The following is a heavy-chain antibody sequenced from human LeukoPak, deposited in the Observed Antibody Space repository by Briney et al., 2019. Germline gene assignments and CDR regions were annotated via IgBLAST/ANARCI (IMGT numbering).Heavy chain of an antibody. CDR3: ASRSHCSSTSCHDY. D-gene: IGHD2-2*01. CDR1: GGTFSSYA. J-gene: IGHJ4*02. CDR2: IIPIFGTA. V-gene: IGHV1-69*13. Sequence: GASVKVSCKGSGGTFSSYAISWVRQAHGQGLEWVGGIIPIFGTASYAQNFQGRVTITADASTSTAYMELSSLRSEYTAVYYCASRSHCSSTSCHDYWGRGTLVTVSS.